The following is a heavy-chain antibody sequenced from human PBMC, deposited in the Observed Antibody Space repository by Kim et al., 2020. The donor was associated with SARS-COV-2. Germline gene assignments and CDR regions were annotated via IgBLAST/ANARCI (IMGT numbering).Heavy chain of an antibody. CDR1: GFTFSSYA. Sequence: GGSLRLSCAASGFTFSSYAMHWVRQAPGKGLEWVAVIWYDGSNKYYADSVKGRFTISRDNSKNTLYLQMNSLRAEDTAVYYCAKDVYSSSYYFDYWGQGTLVTVSS. CDR3: AKDVYSSSYYFDY. J-gene: IGHJ4*02. D-gene: IGHD6-6*01. V-gene: IGHV3-33*06. CDR2: IWYDGSNK.